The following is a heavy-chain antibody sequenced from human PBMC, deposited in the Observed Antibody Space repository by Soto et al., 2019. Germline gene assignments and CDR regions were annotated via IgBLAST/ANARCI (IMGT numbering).Heavy chain of an antibody. CDR1: GYTFTSYV. CDR3: ARERVDSYDSSGDPNDP. V-gene: IGHV1-18*01. CDR2: ISAYNGNT. D-gene: IGHD3-22*01. Sequence: ASVKVSCKASGYTFTSYVISWVLQAPGQGLEWMGWISAYNGNTNYAQKLQGRVTMTTDTSTSTAYMELRSLRSDDTAVYYCARERVDSYDSSGDPNDPWGQGTLVTSPQ. J-gene: IGHJ5*02.